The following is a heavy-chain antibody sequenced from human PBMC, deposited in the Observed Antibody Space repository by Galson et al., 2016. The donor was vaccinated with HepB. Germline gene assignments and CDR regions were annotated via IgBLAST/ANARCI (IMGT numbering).Heavy chain of an antibody. Sequence: PALVKPTQTLTLTCTVSGFSLSNARMGVSWIRQPPGKALEWLAHIFSNDEKSYSTSLKSRLTISKDTSKSQVVLTMTNMDPVDTATYSCARISGPYYYYGMDVWGQGTTVTVSS. CDR2: IFSNDEK. CDR1: GFSLSNARMG. V-gene: IGHV2-26*01. D-gene: IGHD6-25*01. CDR3: ARISGPYYYYGMDV. J-gene: IGHJ6*02.